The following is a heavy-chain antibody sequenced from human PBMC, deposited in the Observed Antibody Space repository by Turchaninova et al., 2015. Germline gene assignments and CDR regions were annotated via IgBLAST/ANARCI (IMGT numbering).Heavy chain of an antibody. D-gene: IGHD6-19*01. Sequence: QLQLQESGPGLVKPSATLSLPCTVSGGSFSSSSYSWGWVRQPPGKGLEWIGSFFYSGNTHYNPSLKRRVTISVDTSKNQFTLKLSSVTATDTAVYYCARPVAGTWGQGTLVTVSS. J-gene: IGHJ4*02. CDR1: GGSFSSSSYS. CDR3: ARPVAGT. V-gene: IGHV4-39*01. CDR2: FFYSGNT.